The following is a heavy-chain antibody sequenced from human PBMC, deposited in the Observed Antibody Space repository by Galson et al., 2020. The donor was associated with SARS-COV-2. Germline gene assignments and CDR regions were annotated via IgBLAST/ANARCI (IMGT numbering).Heavy chain of an antibody. CDR2: ISGSGGAS. D-gene: IGHD3-16*01. CDR3: AKDHNYGTGVFDY. Sequence: AASGFSFSTSAMNWVRQAPGKGLEWVSLISGSGGASYYAASVKGRFAISRDNSKKTLYLQMNSLRAEDTAVYYCAKDHNYGTGVFDYWGQGTLVTVSS. J-gene: IGHJ4*02. V-gene: IGHV3-23*01. CDR1: GFSFSTSA.